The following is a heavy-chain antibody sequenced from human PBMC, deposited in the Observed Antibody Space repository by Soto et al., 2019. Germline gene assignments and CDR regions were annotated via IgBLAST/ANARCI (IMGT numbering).Heavy chain of an antibody. CDR2: MNPNSGNT. D-gene: IGHD3-10*01. V-gene: IGHV1-8*01. CDR1: GYTFTSYD. Sequence: QVQLVQSGAEVKKPGASVKVSCKASGYTFTSYDINWVRQATGQGLEWMGWMNPNSGNTGYAQKFQGRVTMTRNTSISTADMELSSLRSEDTAVYYCARGSGTRVRGVIHLFDYWGQGTLVTVSS. J-gene: IGHJ4*02. CDR3: ARGSGTRVRGVIHLFDY.